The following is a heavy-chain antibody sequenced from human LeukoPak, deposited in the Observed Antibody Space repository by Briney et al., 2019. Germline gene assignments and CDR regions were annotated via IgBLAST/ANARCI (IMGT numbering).Heavy chain of an antibody. D-gene: IGHD3-10*01. J-gene: IGHJ4*02. CDR1: GGTFSSYA. Sequence: SVKVSCKASGGTFSSYAISWVRQAPGQGLEWMGSIIPIFGTANYAQKFQGRVTITTDESTSTAYMELSSLRSEDTAVYYCRTRYYGSGADYWGQGTLLTVSS. CDR2: IIPIFGTA. CDR3: RTRYYGSGADY. V-gene: IGHV1-69*05.